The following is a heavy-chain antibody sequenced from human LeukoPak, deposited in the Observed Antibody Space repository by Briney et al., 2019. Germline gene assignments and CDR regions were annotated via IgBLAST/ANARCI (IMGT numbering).Heavy chain of an antibody. D-gene: IGHD4-17*01. CDR3: ARGGYGDYH. V-gene: IGHV4-39*07. Sequence: PSETLSLTCTVSGGSISSSSYYWGWLRQPPGKGLEWIGSIYYSGSTYYNPSLKSRVTISVDTSKNQFSLKLSSVTAADTAVYYCARGGYGDYHWGQGTLVTVSS. J-gene: IGHJ5*02. CDR1: GGSISSSSYY. CDR2: IYYSGST.